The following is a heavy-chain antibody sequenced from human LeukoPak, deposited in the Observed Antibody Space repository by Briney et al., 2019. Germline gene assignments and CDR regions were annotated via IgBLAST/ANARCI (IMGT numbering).Heavy chain of an antibody. D-gene: IGHD4-17*01. CDR2: FSPIFGTA. J-gene: IGHJ5*02. CDR1: EATSTSYA. V-gene: IGHV1-69*01. CDR3: ARDLHDYGDPRWFDP. Sequence: GSSVKSPSKVPEATSTSYAITWWQQPPEKGLKWMGGFSPIFGTANYAQKFQGRVTITADESTSTAYMELSSLRSEDTAVYYCARDLHDYGDPRWFDPWGQGTLVTVSS.